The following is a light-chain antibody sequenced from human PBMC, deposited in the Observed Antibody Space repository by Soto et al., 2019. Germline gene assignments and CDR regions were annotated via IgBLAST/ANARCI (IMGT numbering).Light chain of an antibody. CDR3: QQYNSYPWT. V-gene: IGKV1-5*03. J-gene: IGKJ1*01. CDR2: KAS. Sequence: DIQMTQSPSTLSASVGDRVTITCRASHSISSWLAWYQQKPGKAPKLLIYKASSLESGVPARFSGSGSGTEFPLTISRLQPDDFANYYCQQYNSYPWTFGQGTKVEIK. CDR1: HSISSW.